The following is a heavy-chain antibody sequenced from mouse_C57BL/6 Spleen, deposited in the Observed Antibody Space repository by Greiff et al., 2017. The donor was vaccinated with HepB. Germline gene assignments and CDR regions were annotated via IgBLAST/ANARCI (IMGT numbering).Heavy chain of an antibody. J-gene: IGHJ4*01. Sequence: VKLQQSGAELARPGASVKLSCKASGYTFTSYGISWVKQRTGQGLEWIGEIYPRSGNTYYNEKFKGKATLTADKSSSTAYMELRSLTSEDSAVYFCARSVVTTEDYAMDYWGQGTSVTVSS. V-gene: IGHV1-81*01. CDR2: IYPRSGNT. CDR3: ARSVVTTEDYAMDY. CDR1: GYTFTSYG. D-gene: IGHD2-2*01.